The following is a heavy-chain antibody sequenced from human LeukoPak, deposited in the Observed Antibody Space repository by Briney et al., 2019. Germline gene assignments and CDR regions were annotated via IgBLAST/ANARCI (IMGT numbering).Heavy chain of an antibody. Sequence: SGTLSLTCGVSGGSISNTNWWSWVRQPPGQGLEWIGEISLAGLTHYNPSLESRVTVSLDKSKNQLSLNLTSVTAADTAVYYCSRENGAFSPFGYWGQGTLVTVLS. CDR2: ISLAGLT. CDR3: SRENGAFSPFGY. CDR1: GGSISNTNW. D-gene: IGHD2-8*01. J-gene: IGHJ4*02. V-gene: IGHV4-4*02.